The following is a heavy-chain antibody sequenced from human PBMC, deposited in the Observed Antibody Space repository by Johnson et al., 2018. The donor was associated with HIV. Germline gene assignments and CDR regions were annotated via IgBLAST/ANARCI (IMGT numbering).Heavy chain of an antibody. CDR1: GFTFTSYA. CDR2: VSYDGSTK. V-gene: IGHV3-30*04. D-gene: IGHD3-16*01. Sequence: QVQLVESGGGVVQPGRSLRLSCAASGFTFTSYAMHWVRQAPGKGLEWVAVVSYDGSTKYYADSVKGRFTISRDSSKNTLYLQVNSLRAEDTAVYYCARGSRYTHDNDDVYLLHAFDIWGQGTMVTVSS. J-gene: IGHJ3*02. CDR3: ARGSRYTHDNDDVYLLHAFDI.